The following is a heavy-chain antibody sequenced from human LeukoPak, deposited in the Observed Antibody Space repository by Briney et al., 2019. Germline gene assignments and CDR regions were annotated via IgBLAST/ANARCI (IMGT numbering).Heavy chain of an antibody. CDR3: ARGRYDSSGYYSENYYLDY. V-gene: IGHV1-69*05. Sequence: SVKVSCKASGGTFSSYAISWVRQAPGQGLEWMGGIIPIFGTANYAQKFQGRVTITTDESTSTAYMELSSLRSEDTAVYYCARGRYDSSGYYSENYYLDYWGQGTLVTVSS. D-gene: IGHD3-22*01. CDR1: GGTFSSYA. CDR2: IIPIFGTA. J-gene: IGHJ4*02.